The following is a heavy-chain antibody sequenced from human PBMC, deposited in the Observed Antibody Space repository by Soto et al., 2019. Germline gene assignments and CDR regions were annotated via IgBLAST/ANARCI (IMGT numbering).Heavy chain of an antibody. J-gene: IGHJ5*02. CDR2: ISTSSSYI. Sequence: PGGSLRLSCAASGFTFSNYSMNWVRQAPGKGLEWVSSISTSSSYIYYADSLKGRFTISRDNAKNSLYLQMNSLRAEDTAVYYCVRDLHDYVSFRFDPWGQGTLVTVSS. CDR1: GFTFSNYS. CDR3: VRDLHDYVSFRFDP. D-gene: IGHD3-16*01. V-gene: IGHV3-21*01.